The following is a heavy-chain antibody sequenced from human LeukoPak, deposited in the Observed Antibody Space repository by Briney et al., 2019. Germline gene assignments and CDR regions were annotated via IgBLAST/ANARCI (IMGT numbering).Heavy chain of an antibody. Sequence: GASVKVSCKTSGYTFTGYYMHWVRQAPGQGLEWMGWINPNSGGTNYAQKFQGRVTMTRDTSISTAYMELSRLRSDDTAVYYCARQDSSGYYYVPKTFDYWGQGTLVTVSS. CDR3: ARQDSSGYYYVPKTFDY. V-gene: IGHV1-2*02. CDR2: INPNSGGT. J-gene: IGHJ4*02. CDR1: GYTFTGYY. D-gene: IGHD3-22*01.